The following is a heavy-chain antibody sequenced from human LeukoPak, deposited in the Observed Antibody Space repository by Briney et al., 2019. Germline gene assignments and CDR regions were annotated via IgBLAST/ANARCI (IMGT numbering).Heavy chain of an antibody. J-gene: IGHJ3*02. D-gene: IGHD3-22*01. CDR3: AKDSGVEYYDSSGSTDAFDI. V-gene: IGHV3-30*18. CDR1: GFTFSSYG. CDR2: ISYDGSNK. Sequence: PGGSLRLSCAASGFTFSSYGMHWVRQAPGKGLEWVAVISYDGSNKYYADSVKGRFTISRDNSKNALYLQMNSLRAEDTAVYYCAKDSGVEYYDSSGSTDAFDIWGQGTMVTVSS.